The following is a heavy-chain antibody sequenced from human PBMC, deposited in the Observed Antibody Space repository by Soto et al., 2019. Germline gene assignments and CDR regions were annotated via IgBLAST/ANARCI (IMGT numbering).Heavy chain of an antibody. D-gene: IGHD3-22*01. Sequence: GGSLRLSCAASGFTFSSYGMHWVRQAPGKGLEWVAVISYDGSNKYYADSVKGRFTISRDNSKNTLYLQMNSLRAEDTAVYYCAKARNHYYDSSGSEYYFDYWGQGTLVTVSS. CDR3: AKARNHYYDSSGSEYYFDY. CDR2: ISYDGSNK. V-gene: IGHV3-30*18. J-gene: IGHJ4*02. CDR1: GFTFSSYG.